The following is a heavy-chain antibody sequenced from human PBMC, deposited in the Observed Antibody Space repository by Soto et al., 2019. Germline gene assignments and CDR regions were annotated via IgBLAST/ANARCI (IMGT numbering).Heavy chain of an antibody. CDR2: INHSGST. J-gene: IGHJ2*01. Sequence: QVHLQQWGAGLLKPSETLSLTCAVYGGSFSGYYWSWIRQPPGKGLEWIGEINHSGSTNFNPSLKSRVSISVDTSKKQFPLKLSSVTAADTAVYYCAAHLKTTVTAYWYFDLWGRGTLVTVSS. CDR3: AAHLKTTVTAYWYFDL. D-gene: IGHD4-17*01. V-gene: IGHV4-34*01. CDR1: GGSFSGYY.